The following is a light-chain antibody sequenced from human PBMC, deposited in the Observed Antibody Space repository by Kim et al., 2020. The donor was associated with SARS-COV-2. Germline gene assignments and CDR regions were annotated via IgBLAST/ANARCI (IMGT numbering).Light chain of an antibody. Sequence: ATGGDRVPIPCRATQGISSWVALYQQKPGKAPKLLIYAASSLQSGVPSRFSGSGSGTDFTLTISSLQPDDFATYYCQQANSFPYTFGQGTKLEI. CDR2: AAS. CDR1: QGISSW. J-gene: IGKJ2*01. V-gene: IGKV1-12*01. CDR3: QQANSFPYT.